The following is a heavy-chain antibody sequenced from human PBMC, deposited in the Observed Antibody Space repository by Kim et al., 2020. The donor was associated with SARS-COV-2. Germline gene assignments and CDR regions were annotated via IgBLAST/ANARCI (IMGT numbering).Heavy chain of an antibody. J-gene: IGHJ4*02. CDR3: AKPRGYSYGSPFDY. CDR2: ISYDGSNK. D-gene: IGHD5-18*01. CDR1: GFTFSSYG. V-gene: IGHV3-30*18. Sequence: GGSLRLSCAASGFTFSSYGMHWVRQAPGKELEWVAVISYDGSNKYYADSVKGRFTISRDNSKNTLYLQMNSLRAEDTAVYYCAKPRGYSYGSPFDYWGQGTLVTVSS.